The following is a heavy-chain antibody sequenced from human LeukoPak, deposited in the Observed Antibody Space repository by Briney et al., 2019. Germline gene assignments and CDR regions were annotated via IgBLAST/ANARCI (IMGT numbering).Heavy chain of an antibody. CDR2: IKQDGSEK. J-gene: IGHJ4*02. CDR3: ARDWCSSTSCFIDY. Sequence: PGGSLRLSCAASRFTFSNYWMSWVRHAPGKGLEWVANIKQDGSEKYYVDSVKGRFTISRDNAKNSLYLQMNSLRAEDRAVYYCARDWCSSTSCFIDYWGQRTLVSVSS. CDR1: RFTFSNYW. D-gene: IGHD2-2*01. V-gene: IGHV3-7*04.